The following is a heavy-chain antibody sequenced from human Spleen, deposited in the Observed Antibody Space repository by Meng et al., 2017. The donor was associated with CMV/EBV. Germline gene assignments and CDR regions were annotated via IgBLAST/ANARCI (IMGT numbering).Heavy chain of an antibody. V-gene: IGHV3-48*04. CDR2: IDSSSRAI. D-gene: IGHD6-13*01. J-gene: IGHJ3*01. CDR3: AREGNSWPKDAFDL. CDR1: KFSFSLYS. Sequence: GGSLRLSCAASKFSFSLYSMNWVRQAPGQGLEWVSDIDSSSRAINYADSVKGRFSISRDNAKNSLYLQMNNLRTEDTAVYYCAREGNSWPKDAFDLWGQGTMVT.